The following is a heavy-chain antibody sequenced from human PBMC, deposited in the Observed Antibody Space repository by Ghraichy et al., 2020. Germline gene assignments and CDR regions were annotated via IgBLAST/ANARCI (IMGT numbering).Heavy chain of an antibody. Sequence: SETLSLTCSLSGGSISHYWWSWLRQAPGEGPQWIGEVHYSGSTNYVPSLKSRLTISIDTTRDQFFLILTSVTAADTAVYYCARGGDTKGYYAPWNYWGQGILVTVSS. CDR1: GGSISHYW. V-gene: IGHV4-59*01. J-gene: IGHJ4*02. CDR2: VHYSGST. CDR3: ARGGDTKGYYAPWNY. D-gene: IGHD3-22*01.